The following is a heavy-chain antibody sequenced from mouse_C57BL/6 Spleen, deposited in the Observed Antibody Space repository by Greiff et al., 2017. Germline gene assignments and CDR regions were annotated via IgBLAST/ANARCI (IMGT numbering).Heavy chain of an antibody. CDR1: GFTFSSYA. D-gene: IGHD2-5*01. J-gene: IGHJ4*01. CDR2: ISSGGDYI. CDR3: ARATYYSNYDYAMDY. V-gene: IGHV5S21*01. Sequence: EVHLVESGEGLAKPGGSLKLSCAASGFTFSSYAMSWVRQTPEKRLEWVAYISSGGDYIYYADTVKGPFTISRDNARNTLYLQLSSLKSEDTAMYYCARATYYSNYDYAMDYWGQGTSVTVSS.